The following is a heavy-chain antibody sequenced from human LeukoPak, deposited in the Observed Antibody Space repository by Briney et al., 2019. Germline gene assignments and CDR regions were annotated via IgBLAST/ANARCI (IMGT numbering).Heavy chain of an antibody. CDR2: ISSSSSYI. J-gene: IGHJ6*03. CDR3: ARDPYSGNYGAYYYYMDV. D-gene: IGHD1-26*01. V-gene: IGHV3-21*06. CDR1: GFSFSSYS. Sequence: GGSLRLSCAAPGFSFSSYSMNWVRQAPGKGLEWVSSISSSSSYIYYADSVKGRFTISRDNAKNSLYLQMDSLRVEDTAEYYCARDPYSGNYGAYYYYMDVWGKGTTVTVSS.